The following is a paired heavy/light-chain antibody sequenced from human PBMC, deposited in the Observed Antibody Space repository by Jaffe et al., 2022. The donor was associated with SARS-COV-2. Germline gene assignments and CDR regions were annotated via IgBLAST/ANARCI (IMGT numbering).Light chain of an antibody. V-gene: IGLV2-11*01. J-gene: IGLJ3*02. Sequence: QSALTQPRSVSGSPGQSVTISCTGTSSDVGGYNYVSWYQQLPGKAPKLIIYDVNKRPSGVPDRFSGSKSDNTASLTISGLQAEDEADYYCCSYAGEYTWVFGGGTKLTVL. CDR2: DVN. CDR1: SSDVGGYNY. CDR3: CSYAGEYTWV.
Heavy chain of an antibody. Sequence: EVQLVESGGGLVQPGGSLKLSCAASGFTFSGSAMHWVRQASGKGLEWVGRIRSKANNYTTTYAASVRGRFTVSRDDSKNTAYLQMNSLKTEDTAVYYCTRCEDGAAAADFDYWGQGTLVTVSS. CDR1: GFTFSGSA. CDR2: IRSKANNYTT. CDR3: TRCEDGAAAADFDY. D-gene: IGHD6-13*01. V-gene: IGHV3-73*01. J-gene: IGHJ4*02.